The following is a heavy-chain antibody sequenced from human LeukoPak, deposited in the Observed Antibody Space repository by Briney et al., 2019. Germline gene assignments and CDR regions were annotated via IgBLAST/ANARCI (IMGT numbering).Heavy chain of an antibody. CDR3: ATGRYSGSYYPYFDY. CDR1: GYTLTELS. J-gene: IGHJ4*02. D-gene: IGHD1-26*01. CDR2: FDPEDGET. Sequence: ASVKVSCKVSGYTLTELSMHWVRQAPGKGLEWMGGFDPEDGETIYAQKFQGRVTMTEDTSTDTAYMELSSLRSEDTAVYYCATGRYSGSYYPYFDYWGQGTLVTVSS. V-gene: IGHV1-24*01.